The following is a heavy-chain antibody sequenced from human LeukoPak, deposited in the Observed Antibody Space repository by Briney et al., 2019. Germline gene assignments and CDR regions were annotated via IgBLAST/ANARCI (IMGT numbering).Heavy chain of an antibody. V-gene: IGHV3-53*01. CDR2: IYSGGST. CDR3: ARWVIAAAGIDY. Sequence: GGSLRLSCAASGFTVSSNYMSWVRQAPGKGLEWVSVIYSGGSTYYADSVKGRFTISRDNSKNTLYLQMNSLRADDTAVYYCARWVIAAAGIDYWGQGTPVTVSS. CDR1: GFTVSSNY. J-gene: IGHJ4*02. D-gene: IGHD6-13*01.